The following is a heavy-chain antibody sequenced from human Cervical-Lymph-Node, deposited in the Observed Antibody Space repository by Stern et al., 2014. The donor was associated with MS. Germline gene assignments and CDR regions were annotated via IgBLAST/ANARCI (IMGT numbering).Heavy chain of an antibody. J-gene: IGHJ4*02. D-gene: IGHD2-15*01. Sequence: VQLVESGAEVKKPGASVQVSCKASGYTFSNYYMHWVRQAPGQGPEWMAMINPSGGGANYAPKFQGRLTVTRDTSTSTVHLQLSSLRSEDTAIYYCARGYSYGRPRFEFWGQGSLVTVSS. CDR2: INPSGGGA. CDR3: ARGYSYGRPRFEF. V-gene: IGHV1-46*01. CDR1: GYTFSNYY.